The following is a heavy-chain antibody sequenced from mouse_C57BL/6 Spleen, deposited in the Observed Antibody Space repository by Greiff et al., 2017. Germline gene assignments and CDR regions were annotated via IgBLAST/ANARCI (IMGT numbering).Heavy chain of an antibody. CDR1: GYTFTSYW. CDR2: IYPGSGST. V-gene: IGHV1-55*01. J-gene: IGHJ3*01. CDR3: ARDYGSSSWVAD. Sequence: QVQLQQPGAELVKPGASVKMSCKASGYTFTSYWITWVKQRPGQGLVWVGDIYPGSGSTNYTEKFKSKATLTVDTSSSTAYMQLSSLTSEDSAGYYCARDYGSSSWVADWGQGTMVTVSA. D-gene: IGHD1-1*01.